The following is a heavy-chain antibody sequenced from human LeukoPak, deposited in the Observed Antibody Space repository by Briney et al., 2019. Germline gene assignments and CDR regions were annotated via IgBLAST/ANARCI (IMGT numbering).Heavy chain of an antibody. CDR1: GFTFSGSA. CDR3: TRPDSGDY. Sequence: PGGSLKLSCAASGFTFSGSAMHWVRQASGKGLEWVGRIRSKANSYATAYAASVKGRFTISRDDSKNTAYLQMNSLKTGDTAVYYCTRPDSGDYWGQGTLVTVSS. CDR2: IRSKANSYAT. J-gene: IGHJ4*02. D-gene: IGHD2-15*01. V-gene: IGHV3-73*01.